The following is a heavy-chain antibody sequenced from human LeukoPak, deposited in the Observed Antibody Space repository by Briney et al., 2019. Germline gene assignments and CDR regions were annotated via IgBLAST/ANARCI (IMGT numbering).Heavy chain of an antibody. D-gene: IGHD2-2*01. J-gene: IGHJ4*02. CDR1: GFTFTKYW. Sequence: GGSLTLSCAASGFTFTKYWMTWVGPAPGKGLEWVANIKQDGSEKFYVDSVKGRFTISRDNAKNSLDLQISSLGAEDTAVYYCARGLDCRSTSCYLDNWGQGTLVTVSS. CDR2: IKQDGSEK. CDR3: ARGLDCRSTSCYLDN. V-gene: IGHV3-7*01.